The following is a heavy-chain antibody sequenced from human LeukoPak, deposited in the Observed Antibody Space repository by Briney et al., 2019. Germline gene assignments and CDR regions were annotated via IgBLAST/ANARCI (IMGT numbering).Heavy chain of an antibody. J-gene: IGHJ3*02. V-gene: IGHV3-74*01. D-gene: IGHD2-15*01. CDR2: INSDGSST. CDR1: GFTFSSYW. CDR3: AKDQVVVVAVDAFDI. Sequence: GGSLRLSCAASGFTFSSYWMHWVRHAPGKGLVWVSRINSDGSSTSHADSVKGRFTISRDNSKNTLYLQMNSLRAEDTAVYYCAKDQVVVVAVDAFDIWGQGTMVTVSS.